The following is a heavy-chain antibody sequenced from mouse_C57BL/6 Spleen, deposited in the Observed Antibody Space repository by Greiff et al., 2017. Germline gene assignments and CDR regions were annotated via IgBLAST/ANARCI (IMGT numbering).Heavy chain of an antibody. D-gene: IGHD4-1*01. CDR2: IYPGDGDT. CDR3: ARSRDCSCLGPWEYFDY. Sequence: VQLQQSGAELVKPGASVKLSCKASGYAFSSYWMNWVKQRPGKGLEWIGQIYPGDGDTNYNGKFKGKATLTADKSSSTAYMQLSSLTSEDSAVYSCARSRDCSCLGPWEYFDYWGQVTTLTVSS. J-gene: IGHJ2*01. V-gene: IGHV1-80*01. CDR1: GYAFSSYW.